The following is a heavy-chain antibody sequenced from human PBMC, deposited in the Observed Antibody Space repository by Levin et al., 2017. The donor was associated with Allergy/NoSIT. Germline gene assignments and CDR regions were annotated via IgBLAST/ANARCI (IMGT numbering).Heavy chain of an antibody. CDR1: GFTFSDYY. CDR3: AKDILGTAYDSADC. D-gene: IGHD3-3*01. Sequence: GESLKISCEASGFTFSDYYMSWIRQAPGKGLEWVSYINSGGDTIYYADSVKGRFTISRDNAKNSLYLHMNSLRDQDTAIYFCAKDILGTAYDSADCWGQGTLVTVSS. J-gene: IGHJ4*02. V-gene: IGHV3-11*01. CDR2: INSGGDTI.